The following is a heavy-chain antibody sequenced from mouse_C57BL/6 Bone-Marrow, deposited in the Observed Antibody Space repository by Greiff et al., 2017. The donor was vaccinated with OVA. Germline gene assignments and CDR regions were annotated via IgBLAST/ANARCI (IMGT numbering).Heavy chain of an antibody. CDR2: IDPENGDT. CDR3: TTLAVDYYAMDY. J-gene: IGHJ4*01. V-gene: IGHV14-4*01. CDR1: GFNIKDDY. Sequence: VQLQQSGAELVRPGASVKLSCTASGFNIKDDYMHWVKQRPEQGLEWIGWIDPENGDTEYASKFQGKATITADTSSNTAYLQLSSLISEDTAVYYCTTLAVDYYAMDYWGQGTSVTVSS. D-gene: IGHD1-1*02.